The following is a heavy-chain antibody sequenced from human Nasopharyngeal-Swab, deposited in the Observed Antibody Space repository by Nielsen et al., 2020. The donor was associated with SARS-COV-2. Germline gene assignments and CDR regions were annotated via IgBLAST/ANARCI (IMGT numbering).Heavy chain of an antibody. CDR1: GFTFSSYA. J-gene: IGHJ3*02. Sequence: GGSLRLSCAAFGFTFSSYAMSWVRQAPGKGLEWVSAISGSGGSTYYADSVKGRFTISRDNSKNTLYLQMNSLRAEDTAVYYCAKSKGMADAFDIWGQGTMVTVSS. V-gene: IGHV3-23*01. CDR2: ISGSGGST. CDR3: AKSKGMADAFDI. D-gene: IGHD5-24*01.